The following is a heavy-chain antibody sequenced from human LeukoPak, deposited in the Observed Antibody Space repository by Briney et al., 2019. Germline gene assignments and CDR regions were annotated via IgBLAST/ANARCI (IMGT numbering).Heavy chain of an antibody. CDR3: AKLATRLAARPNFDY. CDR2: ISGSGSST. J-gene: IGHJ4*02. V-gene: IGHV3-23*01. D-gene: IGHD6-6*01. Sequence: GGSLRLSCAASGFTFNNYAMTWVRQAPGKGLGWVSAISGSGSSTYYADSVKGRFTISRDNSKNSLYLQMDSLRADDTAVYYCAKLATRLAARPNFDYWGLGTLVAVSS. CDR1: GFTFNNYA.